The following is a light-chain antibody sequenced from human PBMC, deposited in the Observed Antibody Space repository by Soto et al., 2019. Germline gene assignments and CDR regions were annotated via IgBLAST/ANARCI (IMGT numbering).Light chain of an antibody. V-gene: IGKV3-15*01. J-gene: IGKJ1*01. CDR2: GAS. Sequence: EIVMTQSPCTLSLSPVEKVTLSFRASQSVSSRLALYHQKPGQSPRLLIYGASTRATGIPARFSGSGSGTEFTLTISSLQSEDFGLYYCHQYNNFWTFGQGTKVDIK. CDR1: QSVSSR. CDR3: HQYNNFWT.